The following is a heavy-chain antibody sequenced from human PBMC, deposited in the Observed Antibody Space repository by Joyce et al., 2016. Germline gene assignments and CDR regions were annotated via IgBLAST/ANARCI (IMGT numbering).Heavy chain of an antibody. J-gene: IGHJ2*01. Sequence: QVQLQESGPGLVKPSETLSLTCGVSGLSFDLHSFWGGLRQPPGKGLEWIGNVYLHGITHYSPSLKSRVTISMDTSKNQFSLNLNSLTAADTAVYFCARRPYNVHTPLGSDWYFDLWGRGTLVTVSS. CDR1: GLSFDLHSF. CDR2: VYLHGIT. D-gene: IGHD5-18*01. CDR3: ARRPYNVHTPLGSDWYFDL. V-gene: IGHV4-38-2*01.